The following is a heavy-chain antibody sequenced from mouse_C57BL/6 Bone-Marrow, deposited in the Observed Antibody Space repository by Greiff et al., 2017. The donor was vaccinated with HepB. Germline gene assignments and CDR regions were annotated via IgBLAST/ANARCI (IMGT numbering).Heavy chain of an antibody. D-gene: IGHD1-2*01. J-gene: IGHJ4*01. CDR3: ARSHYYCYAMDY. Sequence: VQLQQPGAELVKPGASVKMSCKASGYTFTSYWITWVKQRPGQGLEWIGDIYPGSGSTNYNEKFKSKATLTVDTSSSTAYVQLSSLTSEDSAVYYWARSHYYCYAMDYWGQGTSVTVSS. CDR2: IYPGSGST. CDR1: GYTFTSYW. V-gene: IGHV1-55*01.